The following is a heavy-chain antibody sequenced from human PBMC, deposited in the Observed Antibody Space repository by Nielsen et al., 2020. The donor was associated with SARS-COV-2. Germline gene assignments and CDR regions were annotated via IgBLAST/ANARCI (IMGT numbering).Heavy chain of an antibody. J-gene: IGHJ4*02. Sequence: SETLSLTCAVYGGSLSGYYWRWIRQPPGKGLEWIGEVNDSGPTNYNPSLKSRVTMSVDKSRSQFSLKLNSVTAADTAVYYCVRIDMATISVDYWGRGTLVTVSS. CDR3: VRIDMATISVDY. D-gene: IGHD5-24*01. CDR1: GGSLSGYY. V-gene: IGHV4-34*01. CDR2: VNDSGPT.